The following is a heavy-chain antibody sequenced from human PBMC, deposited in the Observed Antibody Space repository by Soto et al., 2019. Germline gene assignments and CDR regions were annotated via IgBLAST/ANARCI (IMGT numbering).Heavy chain of an antibody. Sequence: QVQLQESGPGLVKPSQTLSLTCTVSGGSISSGGYYWSWIRQHPVKGLEWIGYIYYSGSTYYNPSLNRRVTISVDTSKNQFSLKLSSVTAADTAVYYCARCPYDYVPGPFDYWGQGTLVTVSS. CDR3: ARCPYDYVPGPFDY. D-gene: IGHD3-16*01. CDR2: IYYSGST. V-gene: IGHV4-31*03. CDR1: GGSISSGGYY. J-gene: IGHJ4*02.